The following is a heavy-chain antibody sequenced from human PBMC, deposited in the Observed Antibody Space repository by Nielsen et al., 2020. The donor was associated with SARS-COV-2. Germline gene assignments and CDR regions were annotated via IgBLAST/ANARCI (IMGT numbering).Heavy chain of an antibody. J-gene: IGHJ3*02. D-gene: IGHD7-27*01. CDR2: ISSNGGST. CDR3: ARAMRANWGSLKYDAFDI. CDR1: GFTFSSYA. V-gene: IGHV3-64*01. Sequence: GGSLRLSCAASGFTFSSYAMHWVRQAPGKGLEYVSAISSNGGSTYYANSVKGRFTISRDNSKNTLYLQMGSLRAEDMAVYYCARAMRANWGSLKYDAFDIWGQGTMVTVSS.